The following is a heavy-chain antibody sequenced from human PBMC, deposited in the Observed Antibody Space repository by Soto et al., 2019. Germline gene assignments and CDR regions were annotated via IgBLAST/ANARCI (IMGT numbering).Heavy chain of an antibody. Sequence: QVQLQQWGAGLLKPSETLSLTCAVYGGSFSGYYWSWIRQPPGKGLEWIGEINHSGSTNYNPSLKSRVTISVDTSKNQFSLKLSSVTAADTAVYYCARGSMVRGKNWFDPWGQGTLVTVSS. V-gene: IGHV4-34*01. J-gene: IGHJ5*02. CDR2: INHSGST. D-gene: IGHD3-10*01. CDR3: ARGSMVRGKNWFDP. CDR1: GGSFSGYY.